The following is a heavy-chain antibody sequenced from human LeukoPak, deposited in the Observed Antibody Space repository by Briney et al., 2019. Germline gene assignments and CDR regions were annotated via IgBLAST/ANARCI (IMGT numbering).Heavy chain of an antibody. CDR3: ARGGDFWSGLDHFDH. Sequence: GGSLRLSCAASGLSFSSYSMNWVRQAPGKGLEWVSSMSSSSSYIYYADSVKGRFNISRDNAKNSLYLQMNSLRAEDTAVYYCARGGDFWSGLDHFDHWGQGTLVTVSS. J-gene: IGHJ4*02. CDR2: MSSSSSYI. CDR1: GLSFSSYS. V-gene: IGHV3-21*01. D-gene: IGHD3-3*01.